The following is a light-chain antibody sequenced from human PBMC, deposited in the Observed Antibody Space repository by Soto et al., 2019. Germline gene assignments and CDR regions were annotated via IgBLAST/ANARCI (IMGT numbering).Light chain of an antibody. V-gene: IGLV2-14*03. CDR3: VSFTSNTTYV. J-gene: IGLJ1*01. Sequence: QSALTQPASVSASPGQSITISCTGTSSDVGGSNFVSWYQQHPGKPPKLIIYDVATRPSGVSNRFSGSKSGSTASLIISRLQTEDEADYYCVSFTSNTTYVFGSGTKLTVL. CDR2: DVA. CDR1: SSDVGGSNF.